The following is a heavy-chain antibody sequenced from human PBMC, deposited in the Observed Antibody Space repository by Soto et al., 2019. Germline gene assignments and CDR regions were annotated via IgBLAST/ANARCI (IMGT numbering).Heavy chain of an antibody. Sequence: GGSLRLCCAASGFTFSSYAMSWVRQAPGKGLEWVSAISGSGGSTYYADSVKGRFTISRDNSKNTLYLQMNSLRAEDTAVYYCAKENGYSSSWFEFDYWGQGTLVTVSS. D-gene: IGHD6-13*01. CDR3: AKENGYSSSWFEFDY. CDR1: GFTFSSYA. J-gene: IGHJ4*02. CDR2: ISGSGGST. V-gene: IGHV3-23*01.